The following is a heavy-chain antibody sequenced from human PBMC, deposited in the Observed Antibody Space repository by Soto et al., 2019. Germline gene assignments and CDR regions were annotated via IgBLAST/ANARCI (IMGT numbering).Heavy chain of an antibody. J-gene: IGHJ6*02. CDR1: GFTFSGFP. CDR3: TTLDYGMDV. CDR2: IRSKANNYAT. V-gene: IGHV3-73*01. Sequence: GGSLRLSCAASGFTFSGFPMHWVRQASGKGLEWVGRIRSKANNYATAYAPSVKGRFIISRDDSENTALLQMNSLKTEDTAVYYCTTLDYGMDVWGQGTTVTV.